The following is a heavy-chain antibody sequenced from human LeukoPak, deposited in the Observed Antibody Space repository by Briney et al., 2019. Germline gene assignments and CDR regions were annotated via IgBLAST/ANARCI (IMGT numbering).Heavy chain of an antibody. CDR3: ARDLGDTYGSVGDFDY. J-gene: IGHJ4*02. Sequence: ASVKVSCKASGYTFTGYYMHWVRQAPGQGLAWMGWINPDSGGTIYAQDFQGRVTMTRDTSISTAYMELSSLRSDDTAVYYCARDLGDTYGSVGDFDYWGQGTLVTVSS. CDR2: INPDSGGT. CDR1: GYTFTGYY. V-gene: IGHV1-2*02. D-gene: IGHD3-10*01.